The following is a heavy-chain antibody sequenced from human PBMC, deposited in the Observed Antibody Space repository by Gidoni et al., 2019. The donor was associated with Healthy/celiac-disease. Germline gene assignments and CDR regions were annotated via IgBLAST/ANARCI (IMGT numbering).Heavy chain of an antibody. CDR2: ISYDGSNK. D-gene: IGHD2-21*02. Sequence: QVQLVESGGGVVQPGRSLRLSCAASGFTFSSYGMHWVRQAPGKGLEWVAVISYDGSNKYYADSVKGRFTISRDNSKNTLYLQMNSLRAEDTAVYYCAKDHLPYCGGDCYLCNWGQGTLVTVSS. CDR1: GFTFSSYG. CDR3: AKDHLPYCGGDCYLCN. J-gene: IGHJ4*02. V-gene: IGHV3-30*18.